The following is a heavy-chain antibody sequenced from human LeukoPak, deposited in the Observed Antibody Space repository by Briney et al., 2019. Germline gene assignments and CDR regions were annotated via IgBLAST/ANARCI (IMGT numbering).Heavy chain of an antibody. CDR1: GFTFDDYG. CDR3: ARDPTTDTANWFDP. V-gene: IGHV3-20*04. Sequence: PGGSLRLSCAASGFTFDDYGMSWVRHAPGKGLEWVSGINWNGGSTGYADSVKGRFTISRDNAKNSLYLQMNSLRAEDTALYYCARDPTTDTANWFDPWGQGTLVTVSS. J-gene: IGHJ5*02. D-gene: IGHD5-18*01. CDR2: INWNGGST.